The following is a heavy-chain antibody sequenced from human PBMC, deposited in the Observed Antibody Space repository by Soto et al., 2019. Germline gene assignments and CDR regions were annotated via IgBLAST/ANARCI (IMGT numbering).Heavy chain of an antibody. V-gene: IGHV1-69*01. Sequence: QVQVVQSGAEVKGPGSSVKVSCKASGGTLSNTAFSWVRQAPGQGLEWMGGIIPVFGMVNYAHNFQGRVMITADESMGTTYLGLSSLRSEDTAVYYCARGRIVVAGSSAYYGMDVWGQGTTVTVSS. CDR3: ARGRIVVAGSSAYYGMDV. D-gene: IGHD6-19*01. CDR2: IIPVFGMV. CDR1: GGTLSNTA. J-gene: IGHJ6*02.